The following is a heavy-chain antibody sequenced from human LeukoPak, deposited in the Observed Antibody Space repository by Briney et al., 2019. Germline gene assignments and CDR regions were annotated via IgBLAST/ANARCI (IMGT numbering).Heavy chain of an antibody. V-gene: IGHV3-15*01. Sequence: GRSLRLSCAASGFTFSSYGMHWVRQAPGKGLEWVGRIKSKTDGGTTDYAAPVKGRFTISRDDSKNTLYLQMNSLKTEDTAVYYCTTAVACTNGVCDYWGQGTLVTVSS. CDR2: IKSKTDGGTT. D-gene: IGHD2-8*01. CDR3: TTAVACTNGVCDY. CDR1: GFTFSSYG. J-gene: IGHJ4*02.